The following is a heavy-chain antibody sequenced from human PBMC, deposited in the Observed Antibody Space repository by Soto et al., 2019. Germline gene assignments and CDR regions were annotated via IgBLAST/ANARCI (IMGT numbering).Heavy chain of an antibody. V-gene: IGHV4-4*07. D-gene: IGHD6-19*01. Sequence: SETLSLTCTVSGGSISSYYWSWIRQPAGKGLEWIGCIYTSGSTNYNPSLKSRVTMSVDTSKNQFSLKLSSVTAADTAVYYCARIQVADIGLYFDYWGQCTLVTVSS. CDR2: IYTSGST. CDR1: GGSISSYY. J-gene: IGHJ4*02. CDR3: ARIQVADIGLYFDY.